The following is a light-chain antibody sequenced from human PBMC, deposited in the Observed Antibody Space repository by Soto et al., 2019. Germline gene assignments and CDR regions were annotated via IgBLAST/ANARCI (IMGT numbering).Light chain of an antibody. CDR1: QSVSSSH. CDR3: QQYGGSPQT. J-gene: IGKJ1*01. V-gene: IGKV3-20*01. CDR2: GAS. Sequence: EIVLTQSPGTLSLSPGERGTLSCRASQSVSSSHLAWYQQKVGQAPRLLIYGASSRASGIPARFSGSVSGTDFTLTISRVEAEDFAVYYCQQYGGSPQTFGQGTKVDIK.